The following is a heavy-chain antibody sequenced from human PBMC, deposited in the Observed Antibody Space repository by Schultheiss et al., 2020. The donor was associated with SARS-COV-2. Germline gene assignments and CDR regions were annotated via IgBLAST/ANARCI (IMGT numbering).Heavy chain of an antibody. CDR3: ARAQERWNY. D-gene: IGHD2-15*01. V-gene: IGHV3-30*03. CDR2: ISYDGSNK. Sequence: GESLKISCAASGFTFSSYGMHWVRQAPGKGLEWVAVISYDGSNKYYADSVKGRFTISRDNSKNTLYLQMNSLRAEDTAVYYCARAQERWNYWGQGTLVTVSS. CDR1: GFTFSSYG. J-gene: IGHJ4*02.